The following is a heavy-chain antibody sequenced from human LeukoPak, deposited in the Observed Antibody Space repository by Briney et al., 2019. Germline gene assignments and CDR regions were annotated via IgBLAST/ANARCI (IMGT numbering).Heavy chain of an antibody. CDR1: GFTFSSYW. CDR2: IKQDGSEK. CDR3: ARLGSGWSGFYYYYYGMDV. Sequence: GGSLRLSCAASGFTFSSYWMSWVRHAPGKGLERVANIKQDGSEKYYVDSVMGRFTISRDNAKNSLYLQMNSLRAEDTAVYYCARLGSGWSGFYYYYYGMDVRGQGTTVTVSS. V-gene: IGHV3-7*01. J-gene: IGHJ6*02. D-gene: IGHD6-19*01.